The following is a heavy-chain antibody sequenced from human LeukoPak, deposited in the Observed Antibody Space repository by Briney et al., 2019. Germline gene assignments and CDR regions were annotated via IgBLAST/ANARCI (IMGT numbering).Heavy chain of an antibody. CDR1: GYTFTSYG. CDR2: ISAYNGNT. J-gene: IGHJ4*02. Sequence: ASVKVSCKASGYTFTSYGISWVRQAPGQGLEWMGWISAYNGNTNYAQKLQGRVTMTTDTSTSTAYMELRSLRSDDTAVYYCARVTITFGGVIAPFDYWGQGTLVTVSS. CDR3: ARVTITFGGVIAPFDY. D-gene: IGHD3-16*02. V-gene: IGHV1-18*01.